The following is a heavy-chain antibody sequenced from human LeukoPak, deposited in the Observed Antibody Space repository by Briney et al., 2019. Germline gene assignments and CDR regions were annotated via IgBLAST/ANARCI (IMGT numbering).Heavy chain of an antibody. V-gene: IGHV3-9*01. Sequence: GGSRRLFCAASGFTFHHYAIHWVRQVPGKGLEWVAGISWNSASIGYADSVKGRFTISRDNAKNSVYLQMNSLRAEDTALYYCAKDMGASGYEPYYFDYWGQGTLVTVSS. CDR2: ISWNSASI. CDR3: AKDMGASGYEPYYFDY. CDR1: GFTFHHYA. D-gene: IGHD5-12*01. J-gene: IGHJ4*02.